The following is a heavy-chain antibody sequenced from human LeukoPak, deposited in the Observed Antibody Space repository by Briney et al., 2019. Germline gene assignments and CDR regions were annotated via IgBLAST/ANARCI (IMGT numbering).Heavy chain of an antibody. J-gene: IGHJ6*02. CDR2: ISYDATNK. CDR3: ARDGDKCSGGSCYSWSFDYYYGMDV. CDR1: GFTFTTYG. Sequence: GSLRLSCAASGFTFTTYGTHWVRQAPGKGLEWVAFISYDATNKYYANSVKGRFSISRDNSENTLYLQMNRLRVEDTAVYYCARDGDKCSGGSCYSWSFDYYYGMDVWGQGTTVTVSS. V-gene: IGHV3-30*03. D-gene: IGHD2-15*01.